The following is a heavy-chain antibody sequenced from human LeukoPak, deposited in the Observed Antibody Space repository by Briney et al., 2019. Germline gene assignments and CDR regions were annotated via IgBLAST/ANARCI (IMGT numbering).Heavy chain of an antibody. CDR3: ARAIRIVAADRPDRSYYYYYYMDV. J-gene: IGHJ6*03. D-gene: IGHD6-13*01. Sequence: SVKVSCKASGYTFTGYYIHWVRQAPGQGLEWMGGIIPIFGTANYAQKFQGRVTITADKSTSTAYMELSSLRSEDTAVYYCARAIRIVAADRPDRSYYYYYYMDVCGKGTTVTISS. CDR2: IIPIFGTA. V-gene: IGHV1-69*06. CDR1: GYTFTGYY.